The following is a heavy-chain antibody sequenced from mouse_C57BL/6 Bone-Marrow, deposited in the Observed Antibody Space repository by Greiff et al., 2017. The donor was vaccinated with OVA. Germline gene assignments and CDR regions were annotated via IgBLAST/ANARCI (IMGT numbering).Heavy chain of an antibody. Sequence: QVQLQQSGAELVKPGASVKLSCKASGYAFSSYWMHWVKQRPGKGLEWIGQIYPGDGDTNYNGKFKGKATLTADKSSSTAYMQLSSLTSEDAAVYCCASDDFDLFGYWGKGTLVTVSA. CDR1: GYAFSSYW. CDR3: ASDDFDLFGY. CDR2: IYPGDGDT. J-gene: IGHJ3*01. V-gene: IGHV1-80*01. D-gene: IGHD2-4*01.